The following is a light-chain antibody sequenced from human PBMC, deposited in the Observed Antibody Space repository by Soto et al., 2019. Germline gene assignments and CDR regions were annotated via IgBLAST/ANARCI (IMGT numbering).Light chain of an antibody. Sequence: DIHMTQSPSAVSASVGDRVTISCQASQGISRSLAWYQQKPGKAPKLLIYAASSLQSGVPSRFGGSGFGTDFTLTISSLQPEDSAIYYCQQADTFPITFGQGTQREIK. CDR1: QGISRS. CDR2: AAS. V-gene: IGKV1D-12*01. CDR3: QQADTFPIT. J-gene: IGKJ5*01.